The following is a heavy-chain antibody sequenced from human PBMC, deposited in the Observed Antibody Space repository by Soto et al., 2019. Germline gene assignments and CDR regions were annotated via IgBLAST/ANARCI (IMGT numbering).Heavy chain of an antibody. CDR1: GYSFTSYW. CDR2: IDPSDSYT. CDR3: ARHPGVYSSSWYYFDY. J-gene: IGHJ4*02. D-gene: IGHD6-13*01. V-gene: IGHV5-10-1*03. Sequence: EVQLVQSGAEVKKPGESLRISCKGSGYSFTSYWISWVRQMPGKGLEWMGRIDPSDSYTNYSPSFQGHVTISADKSISTAYLQWSSLKASDTAMYYCARHPGVYSSSWYYFDYWGQGTLVTVSS.